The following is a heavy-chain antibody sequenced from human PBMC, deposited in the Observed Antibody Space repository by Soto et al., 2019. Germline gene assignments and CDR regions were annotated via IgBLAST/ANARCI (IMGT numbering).Heavy chain of an antibody. V-gene: IGHV4-34*01. CDR3: ASRPRRYYYGSGSYYYYYMDV. J-gene: IGHJ6*03. D-gene: IGHD3-10*01. CDR2: INHSGST. CDR1: GGSFSGYY. Sequence: PSETLSLTCAVYGGSFSGYYWSWIRQPPGKGLEWFGEINHSGSTNYNPSLKSRVTISVDTSKNQFSLKLSSVTAADTAVYYCASRPRRYYYGSGSYYYYYMDVWGKGTTVTVSS.